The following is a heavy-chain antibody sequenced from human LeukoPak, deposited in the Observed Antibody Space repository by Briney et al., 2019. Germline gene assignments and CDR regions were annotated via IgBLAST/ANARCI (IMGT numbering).Heavy chain of an antibody. CDR2: IYYSGST. J-gene: IGHJ4*02. CDR1: GGSISSYY. D-gene: IGHD3-9*01. V-gene: IGHV4-59*01. CDR3: ARGLRYFDSSSPFDY. Sequence: NPSETLSLTCTVSGGSISSYYWSWIRQPPGKGLEWIGYIYYSGSTNYSPSLKSRVTISVDTSKNQFSLKLSSVTAADTAVYYCARGLRYFDSSSPFDYCGQGTLVTVSS.